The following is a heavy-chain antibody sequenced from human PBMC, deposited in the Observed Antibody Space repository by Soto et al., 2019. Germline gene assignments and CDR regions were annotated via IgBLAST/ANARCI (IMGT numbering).Heavy chain of an antibody. CDR2: IYHSGST. D-gene: IGHD2-2*01. CDR1: GGSISSGGYS. V-gene: IGHV4-30-2*01. CDR3: ARVPDR. Sequence: SDTLSLTCAGSGGSISSGGYSWSWIRQPPGKGLEWIGYIYHSGSTYYNPSLKSRVTISVDRSKNQFSLKLSFVTAAGTAVYYCARVPDRWGQGTLVTVSS. J-gene: IGHJ5*02.